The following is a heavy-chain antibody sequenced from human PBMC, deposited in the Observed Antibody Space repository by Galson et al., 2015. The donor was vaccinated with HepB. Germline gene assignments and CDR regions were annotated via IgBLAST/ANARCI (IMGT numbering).Heavy chain of an antibody. D-gene: IGHD1-26*01. J-gene: IGHJ6*02. Sequence: SLRLSCAASGFTFNNYAIHWVRQAPGKGLEWVTVISHDGSNKYYADSVKGRFTIPRDNSKNTLYLQMNSLRAEDTAVYYCARDLSESGTYLGYFYDMDVWGQGTTVTVSS. V-gene: IGHV3-30-3*01. CDR2: ISHDGSNK. CDR3: ARDLSESGTYLGYFYDMDV. CDR1: GFTFNNYA.